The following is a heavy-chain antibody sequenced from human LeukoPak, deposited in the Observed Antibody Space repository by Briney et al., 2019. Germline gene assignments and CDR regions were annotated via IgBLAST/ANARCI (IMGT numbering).Heavy chain of an antibody. J-gene: IGHJ3*02. CDR2: ISSSSSTI. V-gene: IGHV3-48*01. CDR1: GFTFSSYS. D-gene: IGHD3-22*01. Sequence: GGTLRLSCAASGFTFSSYSMNWVRQAPGKGLDWVSYISSSSSTIYYADSVKGRFTISRDNAKNSLYLQMNSLRAEDTAVYYCARPYDSSGGGAFDIWGQGTMVTVSS. CDR3: ARPYDSSGGGAFDI.